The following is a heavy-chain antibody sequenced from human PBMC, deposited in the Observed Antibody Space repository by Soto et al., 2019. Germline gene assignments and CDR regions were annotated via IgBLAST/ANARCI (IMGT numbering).Heavy chain of an antibody. V-gene: IGHV4-59*01. CDR2: ISYSGNT. D-gene: IGHD2-8*01. Sequence: NPSETLSLTCTVSGGSISNFYWSWIRQPPGKGLEWIGYISYSGNTNYNPSLKSRVSISVDTSKNQLSLNLTSVTAADTAIYYCARAPMVLSRSYFDSWGQGTPVTVYS. CDR1: GGSISNFY. CDR3: ARAPMVLSRSYFDS. J-gene: IGHJ4*02.